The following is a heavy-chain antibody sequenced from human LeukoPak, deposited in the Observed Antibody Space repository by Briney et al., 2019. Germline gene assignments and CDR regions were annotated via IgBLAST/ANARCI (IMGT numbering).Heavy chain of an antibody. CDR2: MNPDGGTT. CDR1: GFTFSSTW. CDR3: ATAGSYRFDY. D-gene: IGHD3-16*02. Sequence: GGSLRLSCAGSGFTFSSTWMHWLRQVPGKGLVWVSRMNPDGGTTDYADSVKGRFTISRDNAKNTLYLQMNSLTVEDTAVYYCATAGSYRFDYWGQGTLVTVSS. V-gene: IGHV3-74*01. J-gene: IGHJ4*02.